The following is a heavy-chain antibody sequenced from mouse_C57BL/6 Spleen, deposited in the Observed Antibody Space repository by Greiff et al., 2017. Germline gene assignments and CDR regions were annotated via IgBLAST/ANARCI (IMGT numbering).Heavy chain of an antibody. Sequence: EVKLMESGGGLVKPGGSLQLSCAASGFTSSDYGMHWVRQAPEKGLEWVAYISSGSSTFYYADTVKGRFTISRDNAKNTLFLQMTSLRSEDTAMYDCARGDSNYLSDYFDYWGQGTTHTVSS. CDR2: ISSGSSTF. CDR3: ARGDSNYLSDYFDY. J-gene: IGHJ2*01. CDR1: GFTSSDYG. V-gene: IGHV5-17*01. D-gene: IGHD2-5*01.